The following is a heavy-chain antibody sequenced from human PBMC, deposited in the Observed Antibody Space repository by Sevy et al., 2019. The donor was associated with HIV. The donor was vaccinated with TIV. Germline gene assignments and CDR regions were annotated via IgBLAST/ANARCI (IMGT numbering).Heavy chain of an antibody. Sequence: GGSLRLSCEASGFSFSTHAMHWVRQAPGKGLEWVAVMSYDGSSQYYADSVRGRFTISRDNSKNTLFLQMNSLRPEDTALYYWARDGGYDSSGYYPFHFWGQGTQVTVSS. J-gene: IGHJ4*02. CDR3: ARDGGYDSSGYYPFHF. CDR1: GFSFSTHA. D-gene: IGHD3-22*01. V-gene: IGHV3-30*04. CDR2: MSYDGSSQ.